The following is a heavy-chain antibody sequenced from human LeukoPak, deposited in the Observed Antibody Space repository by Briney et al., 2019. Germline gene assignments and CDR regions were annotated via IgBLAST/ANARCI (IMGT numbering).Heavy chain of an antibody. CDR3: ACIAVAGAPY. CDR1: GGSIGSYY. Sequence: SETLSLTCTVSGGSIGSYYWSWIRQPPGKGLEWIGYIYYSGSTNYNPSLKSRVTISVDTSKNQFSLKLSSVTAADTAVYYCACIAVAGAPYWGQGTLVTVSS. CDR2: IYYSGST. V-gene: IGHV4-59*01. D-gene: IGHD6-19*01. J-gene: IGHJ4*02.